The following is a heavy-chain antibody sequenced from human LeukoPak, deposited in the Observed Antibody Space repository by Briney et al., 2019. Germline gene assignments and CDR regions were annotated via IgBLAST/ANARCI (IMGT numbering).Heavy chain of an antibody. Sequence: SETLSLTCTVSSDSITSYYWNWIRQPPGKGLEWIGYISSSGTTNYNPSLKSRVTISIDTSKNQFSLRLSSVNAADTAVHYCARSDWYLNLDYRGQGTLVTVSS. CDR3: ARSDWYLNLDY. V-gene: IGHV4-59*01. CDR1: SDSITSYY. J-gene: IGHJ4*02. D-gene: IGHD6-19*01. CDR2: ISSSGTT.